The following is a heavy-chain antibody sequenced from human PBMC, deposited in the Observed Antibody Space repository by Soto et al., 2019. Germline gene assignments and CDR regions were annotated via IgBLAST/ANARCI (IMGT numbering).Heavy chain of an antibody. CDR2: ISSSGSTI. Sequence: GGSLRLSCAASGFTFSDYYMSWIRQAPGKGLEWVSYISSSGSTIYYADSVKGRFTISRDNAKNSLYLQMNSLRAEDTAVYYCAREDSNYAGGHDAFDIWGQGTMVTVSS. CDR1: GFTFSDYY. D-gene: IGHD4-4*01. J-gene: IGHJ3*02. V-gene: IGHV3-11*01. CDR3: AREDSNYAGGHDAFDI.